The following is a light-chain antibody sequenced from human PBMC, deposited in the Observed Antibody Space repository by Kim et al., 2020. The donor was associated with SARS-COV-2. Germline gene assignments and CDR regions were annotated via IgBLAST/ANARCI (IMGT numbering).Light chain of an antibody. CDR2: LGS. J-gene: IGKJ2*01. Sequence: DIVMTQSPLSLPVTPGEPASISCRSSQSILHSNGYNYLDWYLQKPGQSPQLLIYLGSNRASGVPDRFSGSGSGTDFTLKISRVEAEDVGVYYCMQALQTQYTFGQGTKLEI. CDR3: MQALQTQYT. CDR1: QSILHSNGYNY. V-gene: IGKV2-28*01.